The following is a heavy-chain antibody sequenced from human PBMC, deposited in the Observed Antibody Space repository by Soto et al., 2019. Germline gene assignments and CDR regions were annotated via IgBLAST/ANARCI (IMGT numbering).Heavy chain of an antibody. J-gene: IGHJ4*02. CDR3: AKAPYGVCSGGSCYSPFDY. CDR1: GFTFSSYA. D-gene: IGHD2-15*01. Sequence: GGSLRLSCAASGFTFSSYAMSWVRQAPGKGLEWVSAISGSGGSTYYADSVKGRFTISRDNSKNTLYLQMNSLRAEDTAVYYCAKAPYGVCSGGSCYSPFDYWGQGTLVTVSS. V-gene: IGHV3-23*01. CDR2: ISGSGGST.